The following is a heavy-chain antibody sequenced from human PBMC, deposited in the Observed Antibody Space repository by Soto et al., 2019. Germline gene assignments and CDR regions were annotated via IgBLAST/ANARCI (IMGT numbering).Heavy chain of an antibody. Sequence: EVHLVESGGGLVKPGGSLRLSCAASGFNFSTYSMNSVRQAPGKGLEWVSSISHDGSYIYYADSVKGRFTISRDNARKSLYLQMNSLRAEDTAIYYCASPPPRAVTTAGTKWFDPWGQGTLVTVSS. J-gene: IGHJ5*02. D-gene: IGHD4-17*01. CDR3: ASPPPRAVTTAGTKWFDP. V-gene: IGHV3-21*01. CDR2: ISHDGSYI. CDR1: GFNFSTYS.